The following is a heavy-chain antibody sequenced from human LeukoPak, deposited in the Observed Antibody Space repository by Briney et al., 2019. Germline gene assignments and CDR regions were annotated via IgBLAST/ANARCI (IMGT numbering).Heavy chain of an antibody. V-gene: IGHV4-59*08. D-gene: IGHD3-10*01. Sequence: SETLSLTCTVSGGSISSYYWSWIRQPPGKGLEWIGYIYYSGSTNYNPSLKSRVTISVDTSKNQFSLKLSSVTAADTAVHYCARQGSGSYYNGVGVDPWGQGTLVTVSS. CDR1: GGSISSYY. J-gene: IGHJ5*02. CDR3: ARQGSGSYYNGVGVDP. CDR2: IYYSGST.